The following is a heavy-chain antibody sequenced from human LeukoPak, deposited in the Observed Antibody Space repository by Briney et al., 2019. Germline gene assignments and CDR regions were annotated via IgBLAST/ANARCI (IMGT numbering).Heavy chain of an antibody. J-gene: IGHJ4*02. D-gene: IGHD6-19*01. CDR1: GFTFSSYG. CDR2: ISGSGGST. V-gene: IGHV3-23*01. CDR3: AKGSSPGIAVIFDY. Sequence: PGGSLRLSCAASGFTFSSYGMSWVRQAPGKGLEWVSAISGSGGSTYYADSVKGRFTISRDNSKNTLYLQMNSLRAEDTAVYYCAKGSSPGIAVIFDYWGQGTLVTVSS.